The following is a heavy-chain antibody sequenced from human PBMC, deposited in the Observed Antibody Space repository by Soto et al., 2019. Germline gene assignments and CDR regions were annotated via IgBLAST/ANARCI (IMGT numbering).Heavy chain of an antibody. D-gene: IGHD2-15*01. V-gene: IGHV3-23*01. CDR1: GFTFSSYA. CDR3: AKRQGTGLAAKNFDF. Sequence: EVQLLESGGGLVQPGGSLRLSCAASGFTFSSYAMNWVRQAPGKGLEWVSAISGSGGSTFYADSVKGRFSMSRDNSENMLYLQMTNLRAEDTAIYFCAKRQGTGLAAKNFDFWGQGTLVTVSS. CDR2: ISGSGGST. J-gene: IGHJ4*02.